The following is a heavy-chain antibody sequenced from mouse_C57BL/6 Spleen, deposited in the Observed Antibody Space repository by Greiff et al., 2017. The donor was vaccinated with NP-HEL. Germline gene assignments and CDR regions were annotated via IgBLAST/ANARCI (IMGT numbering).Heavy chain of an antibody. D-gene: IGHD2-4*01. CDR1: GYTFTDYY. CDR2: INPNNGGT. J-gene: IGHJ4*01. CDR3: ASIYYDYDKGAMDY. Sequence: VQLQQSGPELVKPGASVKISCKASGYTFTDYYMNWVKQSHGKSLEWIGDINPNNGGTSYNQKFKGKATLTVDKSSSTAYMELRSLTSEDSAVYYCASIYYDYDKGAMDYWGQGTSVTVSS. V-gene: IGHV1-26*01.